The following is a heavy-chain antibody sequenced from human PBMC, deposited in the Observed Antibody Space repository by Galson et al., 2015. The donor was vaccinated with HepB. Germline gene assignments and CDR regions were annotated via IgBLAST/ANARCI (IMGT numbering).Heavy chain of an antibody. D-gene: IGHD3-3*01. CDR1: GGTFSSYA. J-gene: IGHJ3*02. CDR2: IIPIFGTA. Sequence: SCKASGGTFSSYAISWVRQAPGQGLEWMGGIIPIFGTANYAQKFQGRVTITADESTSTAYMELSSLRSEDTAVYYCAVDFWSGYGAFDIWGQGTMVTVSS. CDR3: AVDFWSGYGAFDI. V-gene: IGHV1-69*01.